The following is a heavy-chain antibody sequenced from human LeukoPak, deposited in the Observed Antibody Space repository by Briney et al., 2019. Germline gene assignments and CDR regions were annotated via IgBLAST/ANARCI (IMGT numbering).Heavy chain of an antibody. CDR1: GFTFSTYW. Sequence: GGSLRLSCAASGFTFSTYWMHWVRQAPGKGLVWVSRIDTDGSSTTYADSVKGRFTISRDNAKNTLYLQMNSLRAEDTAVYYCARVGGSRDFDYWGQGNLVTVSS. D-gene: IGHD3-10*01. CDR3: ARVGGSRDFDY. V-gene: IGHV3-74*01. J-gene: IGHJ4*02. CDR2: IDTDGSST.